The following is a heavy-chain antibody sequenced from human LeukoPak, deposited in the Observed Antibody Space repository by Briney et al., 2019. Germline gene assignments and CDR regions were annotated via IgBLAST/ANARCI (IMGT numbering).Heavy chain of an antibody. V-gene: IGHV1-46*01. D-gene: IGHD3-10*01. J-gene: IGHJ5*02. Sequence: GASVKVSCKASGYTFTSYYMHWVRQAPGQGLEWMGIINPSGGSTSYAQKFQGRVTMTRDTSTSTVYMELSSLRSEDTAVYYCARDLLSRITMVRGVIMFDHWGQGTLVTVSS. CDR2: INPSGGST. CDR3: ARDLLSRITMVRGVIMFDH. CDR1: GYTFTSYY.